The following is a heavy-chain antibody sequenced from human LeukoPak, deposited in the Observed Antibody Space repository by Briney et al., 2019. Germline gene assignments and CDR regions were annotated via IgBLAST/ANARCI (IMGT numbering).Heavy chain of an antibody. CDR3: ARDSNSDY. D-gene: IGHD4-11*01. CDR2: INPNSGGT. V-gene: IGHV1-2*02. J-gene: IGHJ4*02. CDR1: GYTFTSYA. Sequence: ASVKVSCKASGYTFTSYAMNWVRQAPGQGLEWMGWINPNSGGTNYAQRFQGRVTMTRDTSISTAYMELSRLRSDDTAVYYCARDSNSDYWGQGTLVTVSS.